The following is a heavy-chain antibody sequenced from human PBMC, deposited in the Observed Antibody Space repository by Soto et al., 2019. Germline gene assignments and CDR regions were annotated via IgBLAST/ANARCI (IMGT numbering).Heavy chain of an antibody. CDR3: ARDLQADY. CDR2: INAGNGNT. CDR1: GGTFSSYT. Sequence: GASVKVSCKASGGTFSSYTISWVRQAPGQRLEWMGWINAGNGNTKYSQKFQGRVTITRDTSASTAYMELSSLRSEDTAVYYCARDLQADYWGQGTLVTVSS. J-gene: IGHJ4*02. V-gene: IGHV1-3*01.